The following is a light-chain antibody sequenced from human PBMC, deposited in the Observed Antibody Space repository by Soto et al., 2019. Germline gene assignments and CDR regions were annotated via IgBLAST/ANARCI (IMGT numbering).Light chain of an antibody. CDR3: QQYGSSRIT. Sequence: EIVMTQSPATLSVSPGGRATLSCRASQSVSSSYLAWYQQKPGQAPRLLIYGASSRATGIPDRFSGSGSGTDFTLTISRLEPEDFAVYYCQQYGSSRITFGQGTRLEIK. CDR1: QSVSSSY. V-gene: IGKV3-20*01. CDR2: GAS. J-gene: IGKJ5*01.